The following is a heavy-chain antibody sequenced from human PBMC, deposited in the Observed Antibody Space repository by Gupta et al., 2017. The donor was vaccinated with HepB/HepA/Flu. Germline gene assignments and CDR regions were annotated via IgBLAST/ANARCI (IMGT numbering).Heavy chain of an antibody. CDR2: IRGSGSTT. V-gene: IGHV3-23*01. CDR1: GFTFYTYA. Sequence: EVQLFESGGGLVQPGGSLRLSCAASGFTFYTYAMSWVRMAPGKGLEWVSGIRGSGSTTYNADAVKGRFTISRDNSKKTGYLQMKRLGAEDTAVYYYATDRNSKYSGMAVGGQGTTVTVFS. CDR3: ATDRNSKYSGMAV. D-gene: IGHD4-23*01. J-gene: IGHJ6*02.